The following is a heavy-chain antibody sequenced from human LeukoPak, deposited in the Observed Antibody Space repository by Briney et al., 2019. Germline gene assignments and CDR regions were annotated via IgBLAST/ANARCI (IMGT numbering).Heavy chain of an antibody. CDR3: ASEPNLLRYLDWFDY. J-gene: IGHJ4*02. CDR2: IYYSGST. CDR1: GGSISSSSYY. D-gene: IGHD3-9*01. V-gene: IGHV4-39*01. Sequence: PSETLSLTCTVSGGSISSSSYYWGWIRQPPGKGLEWIGSIYYSGSTYYNPSLKSRVTISVDTSKNQFSLKLSSVTAADTAVYYCASEPNLLRYLDWFDYWGQGTLVTVSS.